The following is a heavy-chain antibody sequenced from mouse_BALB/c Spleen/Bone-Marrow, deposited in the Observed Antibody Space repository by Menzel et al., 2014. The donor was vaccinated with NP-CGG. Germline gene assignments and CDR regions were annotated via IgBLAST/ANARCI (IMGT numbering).Heavy chain of an antibody. V-gene: IGHV2-6-7*01. J-gene: IGHJ2*01. CDR3: AREGNYFDY. Sequence: VQLQQSGPGLVSPSQSLSITCTVPAFSLTVYGVNWVRQPPGKGLEWLGMIWGDGITDYNSAFKSRLSISNDDSKSQVYLKMNSLQTDDTAKYYCAREGNYFDYWGQGTTRTVSS. CDR2: IWGDGIT. CDR1: AFSLTVYG.